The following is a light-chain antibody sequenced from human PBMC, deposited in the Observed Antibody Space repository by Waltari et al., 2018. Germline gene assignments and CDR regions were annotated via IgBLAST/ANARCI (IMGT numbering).Light chain of an antibody. J-gene: IGKJ1*01. CDR3: QHYVRLPAT. Sequence: VLTQSPGPLSLSPGERATLSCRASQSVSRALAWYQQKPGQAPRLLIYGASTRATGIPDRFSGSGSGTDFSLTISRREPADSAMYYCQHYVRLPATFGQGTKVEIK. CDR1: QSVSRA. V-gene: IGKV3-20*01. CDR2: GAS.